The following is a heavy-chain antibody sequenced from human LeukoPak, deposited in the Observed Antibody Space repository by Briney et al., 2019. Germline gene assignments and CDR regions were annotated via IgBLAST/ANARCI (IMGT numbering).Heavy chain of an antibody. CDR2: IFYTGSS. V-gene: IGHV4-59*01. D-gene: IGHD2-21*02. CDR3: VRRVVVVPADDKSDAFDV. J-gene: IGHJ3*01. Sequence: SETLSLTCTVSGGSISTYYWSWIRQPPRERLEWIGYIFYTGSSNYNPSLKSRVTISLDTSNNQFSLKLSSVTAADTAVYYCVRRVVVVPADDKSDAFDVWGQGTVVTVSS. CDR1: GGSISTYY.